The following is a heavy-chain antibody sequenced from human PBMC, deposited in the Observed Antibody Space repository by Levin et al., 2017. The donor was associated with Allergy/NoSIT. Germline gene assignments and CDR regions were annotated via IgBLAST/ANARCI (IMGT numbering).Heavy chain of an antibody. V-gene: IGHV4-34*01. Sequence: PSETLSLTCAVSGGSFSGYYWSWIRQPPGEGLEWIGEINDFGTTKYNPSLKSRVTISVDMANNQFSLKLVAAADTAVYFCARGGRVKDYGSGSHHNWFDPWGQGILVTVSS. CDR2: INDFGTT. CDR1: GGSFSGYY. CDR3: ARGGRVKDYGSGSHHNWFDP. D-gene: IGHD3-10*01. J-gene: IGHJ5*02.